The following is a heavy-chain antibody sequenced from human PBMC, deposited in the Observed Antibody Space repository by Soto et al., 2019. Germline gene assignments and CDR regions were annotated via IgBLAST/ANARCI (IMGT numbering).Heavy chain of an antibody. Sequence: SETLSLTCTVSGGSISSGGYYWSWIRQHPGKGLEWIGYIYYSGSTYYNPSLKSRVTISVDTSKIQFSLKLSSVTAADTAVYYCARGVVVTSPAVGGAFDIWGQGTMVTVSS. D-gene: IGHD2-21*02. CDR3: ARGVVVTSPAVGGAFDI. J-gene: IGHJ3*02. CDR2: IYYSGST. V-gene: IGHV4-31*03. CDR1: GGSISSGGYY.